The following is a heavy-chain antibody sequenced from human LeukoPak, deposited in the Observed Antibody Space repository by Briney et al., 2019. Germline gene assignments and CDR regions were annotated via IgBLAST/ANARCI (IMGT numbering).Heavy chain of an antibody. CDR2: LSPDSGNT. J-gene: IGHJ4*02. CDR1: GYTFTSYD. D-gene: IGHD1-26*01. CDR3: TRGEGILGSY. Sequence: ASVKASCKASGYTFTSYDINWVRQAPGQGLEWLGWLSPDSGNTAYAQKFQGRVTMTRDTSISTVYMELSSLRSDDTAVYYCTRGEGILGSYWGQGTLVTVSS. V-gene: IGHV1-8*01.